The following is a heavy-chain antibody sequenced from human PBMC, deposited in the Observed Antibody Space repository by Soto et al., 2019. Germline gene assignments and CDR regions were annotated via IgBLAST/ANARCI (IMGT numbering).Heavy chain of an antibody. J-gene: IGHJ6*02. V-gene: IGHV1-69*13. Sequence: SVKVSCKASGGTFSIYAISCVLQAPLQGLEWMGGIIPIFGTANYAQKFQGRVTITADESTSTAYMELSSLRSEDTAVYYCARGRAPHYYYYGMDVWGQGTTVTVSS. D-gene: IGHD1-26*01. CDR1: GGTFSIYA. CDR3: ARGRAPHYYYYGMDV. CDR2: IIPIFGTA.